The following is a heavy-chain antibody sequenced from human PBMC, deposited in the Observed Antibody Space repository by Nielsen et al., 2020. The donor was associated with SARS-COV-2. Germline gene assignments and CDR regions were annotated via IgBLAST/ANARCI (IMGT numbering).Heavy chain of an antibody. V-gene: IGHV4-34*01. Sequence: WIRQPPGKGLEWIGEITHTGDASYNPSLKSRVTMSVDTSKSQFSLRLTSVTAADTAIYYCARGIAGDTIFGAFGEPYFDFWGQGILVTVSS. D-gene: IGHD3-3*01. CDR3: ARGIAGDTIFGAFGEPYFDF. J-gene: IGHJ4*02. CDR2: ITHTGDA.